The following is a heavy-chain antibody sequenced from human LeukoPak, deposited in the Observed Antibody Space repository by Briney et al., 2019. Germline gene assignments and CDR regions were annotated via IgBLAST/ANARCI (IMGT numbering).Heavy chain of an antibody. J-gene: IGHJ6*02. CDR3: ARRSLVRTVGYYYAMDV. CDR2: IYYTGST. CDR1: GGSISSSSYH. Sequence: SETLSLTCTVSGGSISSSSYHWGWIRQPPGKGLEWIGNIYYTGSTYYNTSLKSRVTMSVDTSKNQFSLKLSSVTAADTAVYYCARRSLVRTVGYYYAMDVWGQGTTVTVSS. D-gene: IGHD1-26*01. V-gene: IGHV4-39*01.